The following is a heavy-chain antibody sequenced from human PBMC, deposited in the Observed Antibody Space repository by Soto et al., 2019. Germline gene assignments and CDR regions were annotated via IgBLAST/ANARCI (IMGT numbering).Heavy chain of an antibody. CDR3: AKEEWSLYGPHGLDV. CDR2: ISGSGGTT. J-gene: IGHJ6*02. CDR1: GFIFSRYG. V-gene: IGHV3-23*01. Sequence: EVQLLESGGGLVQPGGSLKLSCAASGFIFSRYGMTWVRQGPGKGLEWVSGISGSGGTTYSADSVKGRFTISRDNSKNTLFLQMNSLRVEDTAIYYCAKEEWSLYGPHGLDVWGQGTTVTVSS. D-gene: IGHD3-3*01.